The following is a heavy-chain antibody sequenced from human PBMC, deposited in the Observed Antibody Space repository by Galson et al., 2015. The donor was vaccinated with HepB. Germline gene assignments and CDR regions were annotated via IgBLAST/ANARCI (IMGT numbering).Heavy chain of an antibody. Sequence: SLRLSCAASGFTFSSYAMHWVRQAPGKGLEWVAVISYDGSNKYYADSVKGRFTISRDNSKNTLYLQMNSLRGEDTAVYYCARDRDVIGRPFDYWGQGTLVSVSS. CDR2: ISYDGSNK. CDR1: GFTFSSYA. J-gene: IGHJ4*02. CDR3: ARDRDVIGRPFDY. V-gene: IGHV3-30-3*01. D-gene: IGHD3-10*01.